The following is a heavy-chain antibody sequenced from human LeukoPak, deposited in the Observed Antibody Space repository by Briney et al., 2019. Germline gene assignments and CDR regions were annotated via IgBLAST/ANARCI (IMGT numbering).Heavy chain of an antibody. D-gene: IGHD2-2*02. Sequence: SETLSLTCTVSGGSISSYYWSWIRQPSGKGLEWIGYIYYDGSTYYNPALNSRVTISIDTSKNQFSLKLNSVTAADTAVYYCARRLCSSLTCNIGPSGNWLDPWGQGTLVTVSS. CDR1: GGSISSYY. V-gene: IGHV4-59*08. CDR3: ARRLCSSLTCNIGPSGNWLDP. J-gene: IGHJ5*02. CDR2: IYYDGST.